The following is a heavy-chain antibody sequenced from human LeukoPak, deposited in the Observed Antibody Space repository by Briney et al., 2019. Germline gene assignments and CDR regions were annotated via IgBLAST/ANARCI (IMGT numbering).Heavy chain of an antibody. J-gene: IGHJ4*02. CDR3: ARRDYSFDY. D-gene: IGHD3-10*01. CDR1: GFTFSSYG. V-gene: IGHV3-33*01. CDR2: IWYDGSNK. Sequence: LTGGSLRLSCAASGFTFSSYGMPWVRQAPGKGLEWVAVIWYDGSNKYYADSVKGRFTISRDNSKNTLYLQMNSLRAEDTAVYFCARRDYSFDYWGQGILVTVSS.